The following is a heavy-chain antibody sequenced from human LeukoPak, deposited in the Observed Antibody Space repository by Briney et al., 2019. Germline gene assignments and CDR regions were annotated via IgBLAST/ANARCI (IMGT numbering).Heavy chain of an antibody. CDR3: ARSSEVAGTEFDY. V-gene: IGHV4-59*12. D-gene: IGHD6-19*01. Sequence: SETLSLTCSVSGGSISSYYWSWIRQPPGKGLEWIGCVYDSGSTKYNPSLKSRVTISVDTSKNQFSLKLSSVTAADTAVYYCARSSEVAGTEFDYWGQGTLVTVSS. CDR1: GGSISSYY. CDR2: VYDSGST. J-gene: IGHJ4*02.